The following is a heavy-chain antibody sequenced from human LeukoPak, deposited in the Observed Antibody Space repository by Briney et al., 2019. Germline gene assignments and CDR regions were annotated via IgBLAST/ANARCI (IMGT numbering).Heavy chain of an antibody. CDR1: GGSISSYY. CDR2: NYYSGST. CDR3: ARERFQLLSDAFDI. V-gene: IGHV4-59*01. Sequence: ASETLSLTCTVSGGSISSYYWSWIRQPPGKGLEWIGYNYYSGSTNYNPSLKSRVTISVDTSKNQFSLKLSSVTAADTAVYYCARERFQLLSDAFDIWGQGTMVTVSS. D-gene: IGHD2-2*01. J-gene: IGHJ3*02.